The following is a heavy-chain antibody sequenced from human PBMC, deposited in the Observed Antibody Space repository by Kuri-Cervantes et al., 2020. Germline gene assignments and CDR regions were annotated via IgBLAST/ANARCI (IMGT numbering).Heavy chain of an antibody. CDR1: GGSISSSSYY. J-gene: IGHJ4*02. D-gene: IGHD3-16*01. CDR3: ARLPLGTEVYFDY. Sequence: ESLKISCTVSGGSISSSSYYWGWIRQPPGKGLEWNGSIYYSGSTYYNPSLKSRVTISVDTSKNQFSLKLSSVTAADTAVYYCARLPLGTEVYFDYWGQGTLVTVSS. V-gene: IGHV4-39*01. CDR2: IYYSGST.